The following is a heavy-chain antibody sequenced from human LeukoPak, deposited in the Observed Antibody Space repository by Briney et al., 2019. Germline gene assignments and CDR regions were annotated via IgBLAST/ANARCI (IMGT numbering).Heavy chain of an antibody. CDR1: GGSISSYY. CDR3: ARGRMTYYYDSSGYSFLY. V-gene: IGHV4-59*08. Sequence: SETLSLTCTVSGGSISSYYWSWIRQPPGKGLEWIGYIYYSGSTNYNPSLKSRVTISVDTSKNQFSLKLSSLTAADTAVYYGARGRMTYYYDSSGYSFLYWGQGTLVTVSS. D-gene: IGHD3-22*01. CDR2: IYYSGST. J-gene: IGHJ4*02.